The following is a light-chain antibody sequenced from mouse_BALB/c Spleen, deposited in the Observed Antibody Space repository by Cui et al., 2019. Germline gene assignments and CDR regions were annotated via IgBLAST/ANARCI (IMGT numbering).Light chain of an antibody. J-gene: IGKJ2*01. CDR2: KVA. Sequence: DVVMTQTPLSLPVILGDQASISCRSSQSLVHSNGNTYLHWYLQKPGQSPKLLIYKVANRFAGVPDRVSGSGAGTDFTLKISRVEAEDLGVYFCSQGTHVPPYTFGGGTKLEIK. V-gene: IGKV1-110*01. CDR1: QSLVHSNGNTY. CDR3: SQGTHVPPYT.